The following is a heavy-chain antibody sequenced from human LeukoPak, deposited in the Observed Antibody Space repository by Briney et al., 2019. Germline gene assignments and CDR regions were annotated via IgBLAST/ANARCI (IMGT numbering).Heavy chain of an antibody. V-gene: IGHV4-34*01. J-gene: IGHJ6*03. CDR3: ARQRRVRGAKEVYYYYYYYMDV. Sequence: SETLSLACTVSGGSISSYYWSWTRQPPGKWLEWIGEINHSGSTNYNPSLKSRVTISVDTSKNQFSLKLSSVTAADTAVYYCARQRRVRGAKEVYYYYYYYMDVWGKGTTVTISS. D-gene: IGHD3-10*01. CDR1: GGSISSYY. CDR2: INHSGST.